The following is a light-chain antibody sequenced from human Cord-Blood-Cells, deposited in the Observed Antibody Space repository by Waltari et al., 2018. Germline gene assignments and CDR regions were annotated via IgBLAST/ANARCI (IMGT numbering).Light chain of an antibody. V-gene: IGLV3-19*01. CDR3: TTRDSSGNHVV. CDR2: GKN. CDR1: SPRCYY. Sequence: SSELTHDPAVSVALRQTVRITCQGDSPRCYYASWDQLKPGQAPVRVIYGKNNRPSGIRGRLSCSAAGYAASMTITGAEAEDEAYYYDTTRDSSGNHVVFGGGTKLTVL. J-gene: IGLJ2*01.